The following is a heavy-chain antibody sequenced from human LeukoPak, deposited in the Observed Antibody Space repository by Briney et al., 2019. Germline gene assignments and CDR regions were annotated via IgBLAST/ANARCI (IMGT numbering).Heavy chain of an antibody. V-gene: IGHV3-30*02. CDR3: ARGQGATVPQVGKNWFDP. CDR1: GFTFSSYS. Sequence: GGSLRLSCSASGFTFSSYSMHWVRQAPGKGLEWVAFIRYDGSNKYYADSVKGRFTISRDNSKNTLYLQMNNLRAEDTAIYYCARGQGATVPQVGKNWFDPWGQGTRVTVSS. D-gene: IGHD1-26*01. CDR2: IRYDGSNK. J-gene: IGHJ5*02.